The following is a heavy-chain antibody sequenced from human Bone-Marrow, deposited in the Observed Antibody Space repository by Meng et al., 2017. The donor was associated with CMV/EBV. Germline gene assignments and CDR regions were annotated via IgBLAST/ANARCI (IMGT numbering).Heavy chain of an antibody. V-gene: IGHV4-39*07. CDR2: IYYSGST. J-gene: IGHJ3*02. CDR1: GCSISSSSYY. CDR3: ARDPDYCGGDCPPDAFDI. D-gene: IGHD2-21*01. Sequence: LRLSCTVSGCSISSSSYYWGWIRQPPGKGLEWIGSIYYSGSTYYNPSLKSRFTISVDTSKNQFSLKLSSLTAAETAAYYCARDPDYCGGDCPPDAFDIWGQGKRV.